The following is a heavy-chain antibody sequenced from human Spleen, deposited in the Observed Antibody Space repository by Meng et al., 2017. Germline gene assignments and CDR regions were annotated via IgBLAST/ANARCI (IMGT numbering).Heavy chain of an antibody. CDR2: INPNRGGT. CDR3: ARDQGDYYYGFDV. CDR1: GYTFTGYY. Sequence: SVKVSCKASGYTFTGYYMHWVRQAPGQGLEWMGRINPNRGGTVYAQQFQGSVTVTRDTSISTAYMEISTLGYDDTAVYYCARDQGDYYYGFDVWGQGTTVTVSS. J-gene: IGHJ6*02. V-gene: IGHV1-2*06. D-gene: IGHD3-16*01.